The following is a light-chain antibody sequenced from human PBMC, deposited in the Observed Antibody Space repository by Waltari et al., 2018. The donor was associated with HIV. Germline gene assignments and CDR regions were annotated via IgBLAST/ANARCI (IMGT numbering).Light chain of an antibody. CDR2: YAS. V-gene: IGKV6-21*01. CDR1: ASVDTD. J-gene: IGKJ2*01. CDR3: HQSYTLPYT. Sequence: EVVLTQSHASPSVSPGEKVTITCRASASVDTDLHWYQQKPSQSPKLLIKYASQSFSGVPSRFSGSGSGTEFTLSIRSLEPEDAATYYCHQSYTLPYTFGQGTKLEI.